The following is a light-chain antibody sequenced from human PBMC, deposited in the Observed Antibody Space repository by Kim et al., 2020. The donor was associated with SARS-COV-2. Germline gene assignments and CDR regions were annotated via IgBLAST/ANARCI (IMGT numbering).Light chain of an antibody. CDR3: QQYNSYSET. V-gene: IGKV1-5*03. CDR1: QSISSW. Sequence: AAVGDRVTITCRASQSISSWLAWYQQKPGKAPKLLVYKASSLESGVPSRFSGSGSGTEFTLSISSLQPDDFAPYYCQQYNSYSETFGQGTKVDIK. J-gene: IGKJ1*01. CDR2: KAS.